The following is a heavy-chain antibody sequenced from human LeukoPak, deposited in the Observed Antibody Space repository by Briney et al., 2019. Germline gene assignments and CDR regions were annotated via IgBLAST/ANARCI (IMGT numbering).Heavy chain of an antibody. J-gene: IGHJ4*02. CDR2: INHSGST. D-gene: IGHD5-12*01. CDR1: GGSFSGYY. Sequence: SETLSLTCAVYGGSFSGYYWSWIRQPPGKGLEWIGEINHSGSTNYNPSLKSRVTISVDTSKNQFSLKLSSVTAADTAVYYCARGRFRFLGYSGYDVLDYWGQGTLVTVSS. CDR3: ARGRFRFLGYSGYDVLDY. V-gene: IGHV4-34*01.